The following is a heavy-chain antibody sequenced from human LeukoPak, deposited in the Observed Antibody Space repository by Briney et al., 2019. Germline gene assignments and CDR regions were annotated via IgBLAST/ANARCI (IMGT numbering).Heavy chain of an antibody. V-gene: IGHV7-4-1*02. CDR3: ARVGPPTPTIATAGTGYFRH. CDR1: GYTFTTYA. Sequence: GASVKVSCKASGYTFTTYALNWVRQAPGQGLEWMGWINTNTGNPTYAQGFTGRFVFSLDTSVGTAYLQISSLKAEDTAVYYCARVGPPTPTIATAGTGYFRHWGQGTLVTVSS. J-gene: IGHJ1*01. D-gene: IGHD6-13*01. CDR2: INTNTGNP.